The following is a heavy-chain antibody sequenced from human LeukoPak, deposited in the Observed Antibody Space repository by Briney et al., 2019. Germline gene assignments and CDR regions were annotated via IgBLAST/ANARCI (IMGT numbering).Heavy chain of an antibody. Sequence: PGGSLRLSCAASGINFTDYYMTWIRQAPGKGLEWVSSISSSGNIINYADSVKGRVDISRDNAKKSLFLQMNSLRVEDTAVYYCARESSFFGVVTRYYFDFWGQGTLVTVSS. J-gene: IGHJ4*02. CDR2: ISSSGNII. CDR1: GINFTDYY. CDR3: ARESSFFGVVTRYYFDF. V-gene: IGHV3-11*04. D-gene: IGHD3-3*01.